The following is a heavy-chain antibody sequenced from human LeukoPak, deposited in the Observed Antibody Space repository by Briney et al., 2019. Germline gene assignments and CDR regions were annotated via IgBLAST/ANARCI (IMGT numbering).Heavy chain of an antibody. CDR1: GFSFSSYA. CDR2: ISGSSRTT. Sequence: GGSLRLSCTASGFSFSSYAMSWVRQAPGEGLVWVSTISGSSRTTYYADSVKGRFTISRDNSTNTLYLQMNSLRAEDTAVYHCARILDSAWGELGYWGQGTLVTVSS. J-gene: IGHJ4*02. CDR3: ARILDSAWGELGY. D-gene: IGHD6-19*01. V-gene: IGHV3-23*01.